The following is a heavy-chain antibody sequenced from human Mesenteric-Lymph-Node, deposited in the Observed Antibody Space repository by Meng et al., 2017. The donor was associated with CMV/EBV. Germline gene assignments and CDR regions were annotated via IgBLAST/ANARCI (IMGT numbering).Heavy chain of an antibody. CDR2: IYSGGSST. CDR1: GFTFNSYA. Sequence: GGSLRLSCAASGFTFNSYAMSWVRQAPGKGLEWVSVIYSGGSSTYYADSVKGRFTISRDNAKNSLYLQMNSLRAEDTAVYYCARGPRNYCSSTSCYRPNYYGMDVWGQGTTVTVSS. V-gene: IGHV3-23*03. CDR3: ARGPRNYCSSTSCYRPNYYGMDV. D-gene: IGHD2-2*02. J-gene: IGHJ6*02.